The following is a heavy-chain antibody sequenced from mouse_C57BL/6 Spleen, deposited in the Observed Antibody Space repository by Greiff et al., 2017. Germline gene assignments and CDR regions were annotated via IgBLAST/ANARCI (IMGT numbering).Heavy chain of an antibody. D-gene: IGHD1-1*01. CDR2: ILPGSGST. CDR3: ARSIYYGSDYFDY. CDR1: GYTFTGYW. Sequence: VQLQQSGAELMKPGASVKLSCKATGYTFTGYWIEWVNQRPGHGLEWIGEILPGSGSTNSNEKFKGKATFTADTSSNTAYMQLSSLTTEDSAIYYCARSIYYGSDYFDYWGQGTTLTVSS. V-gene: IGHV1-9*01. J-gene: IGHJ2*01.